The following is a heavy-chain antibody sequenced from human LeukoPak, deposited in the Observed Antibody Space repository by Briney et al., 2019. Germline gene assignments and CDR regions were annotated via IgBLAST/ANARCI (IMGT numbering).Heavy chain of an antibody. D-gene: IGHD1-26*01. CDR2: IRSKAYGGTT. Sequence: PGGSLRLSCTASGFTFGDYAMSWVRQAPGKGLEGVGFIRSKAYGGTTEYAASVKGRFTISRDDSKSIAYLQMNSLKTEDTAVYYCTRLSAVGANDYWDQGTLVTVSS. CDR1: GFTFGDYA. J-gene: IGHJ4*02. CDR3: TRLSAVGANDY. V-gene: IGHV3-49*04.